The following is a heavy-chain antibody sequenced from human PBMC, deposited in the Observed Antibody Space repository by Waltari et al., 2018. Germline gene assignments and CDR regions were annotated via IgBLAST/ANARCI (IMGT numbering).Heavy chain of an antibody. J-gene: IGHJ5*01. CDR2: VKSNMYGGGA. CDR3: ARESSGNIGWFDS. CDR1: GYPFAAYA. Sequence: EVHMVESGGDLVQPGRSLSLSCRGSGYPFAAYAVSWFRQAPGKGMEWGGFVKSNMYGGGAQYAASLTGRFTIARDDSENSAYLQMDSLKSEDTAVYYCARESSGNIGWFDSWGQGTLVTVSS. V-gene: IGHV3-49*03. D-gene: IGHD1-26*01.